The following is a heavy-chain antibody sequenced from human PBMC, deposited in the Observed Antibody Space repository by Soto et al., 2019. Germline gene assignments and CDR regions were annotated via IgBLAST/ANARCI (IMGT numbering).Heavy chain of an antibody. D-gene: IGHD1-20*01. CDR2: IYYSGST. J-gene: IGHJ6*02. Sequence: QVQLQESGPGLVKPSQTLSLTCTVSGGSISSGDYYWSWIRQPPGKGLEWIGYIYYSGSTYYNPSLKSRVTISVDTSKNQFSLKLSSVTAADTAVYYCARGITGTPYYYYYGMDVWGQGTTVTVSS. CDR3: ARGITGTPYYYYYGMDV. CDR1: GGSISSGDYY. V-gene: IGHV4-30-4*01.